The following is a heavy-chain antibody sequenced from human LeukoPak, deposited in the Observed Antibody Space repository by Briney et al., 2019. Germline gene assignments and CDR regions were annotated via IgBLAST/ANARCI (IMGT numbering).Heavy chain of an antibody. J-gene: IGHJ5*02. CDR2: INWNGGST. CDR3: ARAPYYYGSGSYPSWFDP. CDR1: GFTFDDYG. Sequence: GGSLRLSCAASGFTFDDYGMSWVRQAPGKGLEWVSGINWNGGSTGYADSVKGRFTISRDNSKNTLHLQMNSLRAEDTAVYYCARAPYYYGSGSYPSWFDPWGQGTLVTVSS. V-gene: IGHV3-20*04. D-gene: IGHD3-10*01.